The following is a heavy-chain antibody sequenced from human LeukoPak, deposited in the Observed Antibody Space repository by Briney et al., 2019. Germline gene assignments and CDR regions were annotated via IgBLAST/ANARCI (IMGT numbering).Heavy chain of an antibody. CDR1: GYTFTTYS. CDR2: INPNSGGT. Sequence: ASVKVSCKASGYTFTTYSMHWVRQAPGQGLEWMGRINPNSGGTNYAQKFQGRVTMTRDTSISTAYMELNRLRSDDTAVYYCATLDGCGDYEGDWGQGTLVTVSS. D-gene: IGHD4-17*01. V-gene: IGHV1-2*06. CDR3: ATLDGCGDYEGD. J-gene: IGHJ4*02.